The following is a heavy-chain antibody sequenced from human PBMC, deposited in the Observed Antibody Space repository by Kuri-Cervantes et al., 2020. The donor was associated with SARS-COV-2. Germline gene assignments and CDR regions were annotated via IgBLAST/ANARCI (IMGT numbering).Heavy chain of an antibody. CDR1: GGTFSSNA. CDR3: ARGMVRGIIQYYYYAMDV. J-gene: IGHJ6*02. Sequence: ASVKVSCKASGGTFSSNAISWVRQAPEQGLEWMGWINPNSGGTNYAQNFQGWVTMTRDTSISTAYMELSRLRSDDTAVYYCARGMVRGIIQYYYYAMDVWGQGTTVTVSS. V-gene: IGHV1-2*04. CDR2: INPNSGGT. D-gene: IGHD3-10*01.